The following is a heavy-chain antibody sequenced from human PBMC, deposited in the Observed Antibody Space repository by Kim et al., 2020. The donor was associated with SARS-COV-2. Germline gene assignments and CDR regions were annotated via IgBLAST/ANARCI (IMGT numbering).Heavy chain of an antibody. J-gene: IGHJ5*02. CDR3: ARVRVTNSATDP. Sequence: SETLSLTCTVSGGPISSHYWSWIRQPPGKGLEWIGYIIYSGSTNYNPSLKSRVTISVDTSKNQFSLKLSSVTAADTAVYYCARVRVTNSATDPWGQGTLVTVSS. V-gene: IGHV4-59*11. CDR1: GGPISSHY. D-gene: IGHD1-7*01. CDR2: IIYSGST.